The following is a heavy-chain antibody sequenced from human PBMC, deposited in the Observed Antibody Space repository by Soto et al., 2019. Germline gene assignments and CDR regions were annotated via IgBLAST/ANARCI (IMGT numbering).Heavy chain of an antibody. Sequence: GGSMRLSCAAAGFAFSCHAMSWDRQDPGEGLEWVSAISGSGGSTYYADSVKGRFTISRDNSKNTLYLQMNSLRAEDTAVYYCAKDEGSGYWGIDYWGQGTLVTVSS. CDR2: ISGSGGST. CDR3: AKDEGSGYWGIDY. D-gene: IGHD3-22*01. J-gene: IGHJ4*02. V-gene: IGHV3-23*01. CDR1: GFAFSCHA.